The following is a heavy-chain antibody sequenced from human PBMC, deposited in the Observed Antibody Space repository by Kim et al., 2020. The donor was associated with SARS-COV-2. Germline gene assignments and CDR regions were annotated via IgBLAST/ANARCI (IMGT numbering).Heavy chain of an antibody. CDR1: GGSISSGGYY. CDR2: IYYSGST. Sequence: SETLSLTCTVSGGSISSGGYYWSWIRQHPGKGLEWIGYIYYSGSTYYNPSLKSRVTISVDTSKNQFSLKLSSVTAADTAVYYCARDVRSSSSPYSYYYYGMDVWGQGTTVTVSS. V-gene: IGHV4-31*03. CDR3: ARDVRSSSSPYSYYYYGMDV. D-gene: IGHD6-6*01. J-gene: IGHJ6*02.